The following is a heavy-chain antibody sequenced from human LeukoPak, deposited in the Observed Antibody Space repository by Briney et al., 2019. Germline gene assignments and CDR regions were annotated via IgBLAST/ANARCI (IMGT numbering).Heavy chain of an antibody. CDR3: ARVYLESSGWYYFDY. Sequence: PGRSLRLSCAASGFTFSSYAMHWVRQAPGKGLEWVAVISYDGSNKYYADSVKGRFTISRDNSKNTLYLQMNSLRAEDTAVYYCARVYLESSGWYYFDYWGQGTLVTASS. CDR2: ISYDGSNK. CDR1: GFTFSSYA. J-gene: IGHJ4*02. V-gene: IGHV3-30-3*01. D-gene: IGHD6-19*01.